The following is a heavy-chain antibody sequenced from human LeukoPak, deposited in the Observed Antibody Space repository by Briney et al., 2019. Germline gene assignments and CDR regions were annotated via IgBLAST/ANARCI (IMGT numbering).Heavy chain of an antibody. CDR2: ISAYNGNT. J-gene: IGHJ4*02. V-gene: IGHV1-18*01. CDR3: ARDVGCGGGSCYPVYFDY. CDR1: GYTFTSYG. Sequence: ASVKVSCKASGYTFTSYGISWVRQAPGQGLEWMGWISAYNGNTDYAQKLQGRVTMTTDTSTSTAYMELRSLRSDDTAVYYCARDVGCGGGSCYPVYFDYWGQGTLVTVSS. D-gene: IGHD2-15*01.